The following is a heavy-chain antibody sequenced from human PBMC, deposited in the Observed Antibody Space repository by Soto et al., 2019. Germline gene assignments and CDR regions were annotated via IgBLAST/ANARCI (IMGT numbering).Heavy chain of an antibody. CDR1: GFTFDDYA. CDR3: TKGASTSCFSAFDL. V-gene: IGHV3-9*01. Sequence: EVQLVESGGGLVQPGRSLRLYCTASGFTFDDYAMHWVRQAPGKGLEWVSSISWNSGNIVYADSVRGRFTISRDDAKTSLHLQMNSLRAEDTALYYCTKGASTSCFSAFDLWGQGTMVTVSS. D-gene: IGHD2-2*01. CDR2: ISWNSGNI. J-gene: IGHJ3*01.